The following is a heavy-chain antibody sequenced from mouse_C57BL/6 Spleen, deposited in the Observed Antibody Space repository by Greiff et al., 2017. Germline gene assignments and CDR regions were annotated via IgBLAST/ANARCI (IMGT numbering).Heavy chain of an antibody. CDR3: ARHEQDGYYYAMDY. V-gene: IGHV5-12*01. J-gene: IGHJ4*01. D-gene: IGHD2-3*01. CDR2: ISNGGGST. CDR1: GFTFSDYY. Sequence: EVHLVESGGGLVQPGGSLKLSCAASGFTFSDYYMYWVRQTPEKRLEWVAYISNGGGSTYYPDTVKGRFTISRDNAKNTLYLQMSRLKSEDTAMYYCARHEQDGYYYAMDYWGQGTSVTVSS.